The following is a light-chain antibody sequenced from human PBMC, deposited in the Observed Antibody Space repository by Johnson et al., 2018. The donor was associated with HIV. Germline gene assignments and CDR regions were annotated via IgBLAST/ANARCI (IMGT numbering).Light chain of an antibody. CDR3: GTWDTSLSAGGV. J-gene: IGLJ1*01. CDR1: SSTIGNNY. V-gene: IGLV1-51*02. CDR2: KNN. Sequence: HSVLTQPPSVSVAQGQKVTISCSGSSSTIGNNYIYWYQLLPGAPPKLLIFKNNERPSGIPDRFSGSKSGTSATLGITGLQTGDEADYYCGTWDTSLSAGGVFGTGTKVTVL.